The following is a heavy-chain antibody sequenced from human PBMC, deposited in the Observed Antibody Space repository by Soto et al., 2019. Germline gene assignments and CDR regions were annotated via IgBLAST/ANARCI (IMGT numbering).Heavy chain of an antibody. V-gene: IGHV1-3*01. CDR2: INAGNGNT. J-gene: IGHJ6*03. Sequence: ASVKVSCKASGYTFTTYAMHWVRQAPGQRLEWMGWINAGNGNTKYSQKFQGRVTITRDASASTAYMELSSLRTEDTAVYYCARSKDIVIVPGAIYYYYYMDVWGKGTTVTVSS. CDR3: ARSKDIVIVPGAIYYYYYMDV. D-gene: IGHD2-2*01. CDR1: GYTFTTYA.